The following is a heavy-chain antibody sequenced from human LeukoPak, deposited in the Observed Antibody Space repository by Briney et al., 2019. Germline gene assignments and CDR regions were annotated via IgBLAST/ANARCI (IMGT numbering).Heavy chain of an antibody. CDR2: ISSSSSYI. J-gene: IGHJ4*02. V-gene: IGHV3-21*01. D-gene: IGHD6-13*01. CDR3: ARWNGRAAAGTSL. Sequence: PGGSLRLSCAASGFTFSSCSMNWVRQAPGKGLEWVSSISSSSSYIYYADSVKGRFTISRDNAKNSLYLQMNSLRAEDTAVYYCARWNGRAAAGTSLWGQGTLVTVSS. CDR1: GFTFSSCS.